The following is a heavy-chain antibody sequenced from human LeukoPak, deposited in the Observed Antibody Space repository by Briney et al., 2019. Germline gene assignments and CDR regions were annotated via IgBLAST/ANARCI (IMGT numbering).Heavy chain of an antibody. J-gene: IGHJ3*02. CDR3: ARDCVGAFDI. V-gene: IGHV4-34*09. Sequence: TASETLSLTCAVYGGSFSGYYWSWIRQPPGKGLEWIGEINHSGSTNYNPSLKSRVTISVDTSKNQFSLKLSSVTAADTAVYYCARDCVGAFDIWGRGTMVTVSS. CDR2: INHSGST. D-gene: IGHD2-21*01. CDR1: GGSFSGYY.